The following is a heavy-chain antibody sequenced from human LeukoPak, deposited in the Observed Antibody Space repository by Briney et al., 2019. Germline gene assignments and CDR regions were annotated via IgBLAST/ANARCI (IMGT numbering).Heavy chain of an antibody. CDR1: GGSISSYY. V-gene: IGHV4-4*07. CDR2: IYTSGST. Sequence: SETLSLTCTVSGGSISSYYWSWIRQPAGKGLEWIGRIYTSGSTNYNPSLKSRVTMSVDTSKNQFSLKLSSVTAADTAVYYCARPRDATPEVSWEFDYWAREPWSPSPQ. J-gene: IGHJ4*02. CDR3: ARPRDATPEVSWEFDY. D-gene: IGHD1-26*01.